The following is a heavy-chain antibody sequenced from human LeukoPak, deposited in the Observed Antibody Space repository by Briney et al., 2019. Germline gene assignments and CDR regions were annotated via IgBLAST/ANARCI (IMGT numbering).Heavy chain of an antibody. CDR1: GFTFDDYA. CDR3: AKDMGGGYCSSTSCYNRGAFDI. D-gene: IGHD2-2*02. CDR2: ISWNSGSI. J-gene: IGHJ3*02. Sequence: GRSLRLSCAASGFTFDDYAMHWVRQAPGKGQEWVSGISWNSGSIGYADSVKGRFTISRDNAKNSLYLQMNSLRAEDMALYYCAKDMGGGYCSSTSCYNRGAFDIWGQGTMVTVSS. V-gene: IGHV3-9*03.